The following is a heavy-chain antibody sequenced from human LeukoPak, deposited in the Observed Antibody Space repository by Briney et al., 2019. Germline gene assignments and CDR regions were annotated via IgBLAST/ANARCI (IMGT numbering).Heavy chain of an antibody. V-gene: IGHV4-59*01. CDR2: IFYRVST. CDR3: ARDARYCSGGSCSRTGPFQH. CDR1: GGSICSSL. Sequence: PETLSLTCTDPGGSICSSLRSWVRQPPGKGLGRGGYIFYRVSTNYNPALKSRVIISVGKYKNQSSLKLSSVTAADTAVYYCARDARYCSGGSCSRTGPFQHWGQGTLVTVSS. J-gene: IGHJ1*01. D-gene: IGHD2-15*01.